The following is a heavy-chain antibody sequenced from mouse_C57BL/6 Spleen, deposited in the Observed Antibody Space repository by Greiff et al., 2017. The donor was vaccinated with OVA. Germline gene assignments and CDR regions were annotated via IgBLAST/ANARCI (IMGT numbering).Heavy chain of an antibody. D-gene: IGHD1-1*01. CDR3: ASIPFITTVVATGN. Sequence: VQLKQSGAELVKPGASVKLSCTASGFNITDYYMHWVKQRTEQGLEWIGRIDPEDGETKYAPKFQGKATITADTSSNTAYLQLSSLTSEDTAVYYCASIPFITTVVATGNWGQGTTLTVSS. J-gene: IGHJ2*01. CDR1: GFNITDYY. CDR2: IDPEDGET. V-gene: IGHV14-2*01.